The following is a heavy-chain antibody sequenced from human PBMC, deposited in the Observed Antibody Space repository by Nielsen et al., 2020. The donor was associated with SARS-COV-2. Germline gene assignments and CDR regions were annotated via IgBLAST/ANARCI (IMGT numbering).Heavy chain of an antibody. Sequence: GGSLRLSCAASGFTFSSYAMSWVRQAPGEGLEWVSAISGSGGSTYYADYVKGRFTISRDNSKNTLYLQMNSLRAEDTAVYYCAKYYGDYSPNWFDPWGQGTLVTVSS. CDR1: GFTFSSYA. V-gene: IGHV3-23*01. CDR2: ISGSGGST. J-gene: IGHJ5*02. D-gene: IGHD4-17*01. CDR3: AKYYGDYSPNWFDP.